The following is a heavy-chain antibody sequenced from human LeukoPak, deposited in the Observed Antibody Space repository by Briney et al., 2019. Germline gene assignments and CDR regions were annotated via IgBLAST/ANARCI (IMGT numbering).Heavy chain of an antibody. CDR2: ISGSGGST. V-gene: IGHV3-23*01. D-gene: IGHD2-2*01. J-gene: IGHJ4*02. CDR3: AKDLGYCSSTSCSNGDY. CDR1: GFTFSSYA. Sequence: GGSLRLSCAASGFTFSSYAMSWVRQAPGKGLEWVSAISGSGGSTYYADSVKGRFTISRDNSKNTLYLQMNSLRAEDTAVYYCAKDLGYCSSTSCSNGDYWGQGTLVTVSS.